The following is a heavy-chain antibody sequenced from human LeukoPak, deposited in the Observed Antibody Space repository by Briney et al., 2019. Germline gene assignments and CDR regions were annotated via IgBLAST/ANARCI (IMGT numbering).Heavy chain of an antibody. D-gene: IGHD4-17*01. CDR1: GFTFSSYS. CDR2: ISSSSSYI. CDR3: ASGGRYGDYVRCDY. J-gene: IGHJ4*02. Sequence: GGSLRLSCAASGFTFSSYSMTWVRQAPGKGLEWVSSISSSSSYIYYADSVKGRFTISRDNAKNSLYLQMNSLRAEDTAVYYCASGGRYGDYVRCDYWGQGTLVTVSS. V-gene: IGHV3-21*01.